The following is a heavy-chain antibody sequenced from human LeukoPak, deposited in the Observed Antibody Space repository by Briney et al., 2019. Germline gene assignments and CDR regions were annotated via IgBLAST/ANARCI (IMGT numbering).Heavy chain of an antibody. J-gene: IGHJ4*02. D-gene: IGHD6-13*01. CDR1: GFTVTSNY. CDR2: IYTGGSP. V-gene: IGHV3-53*01. CDR3: ARGAATGPTLGLDY. Sequence: GGSLRLSCVASGFTVTSNYVTWVRQAPGKGLEWVSVIYTGGSPYYADSVKGRFAISRVISKNTVYLQMYSLRAEDTAVYYCARGAATGPTLGLDYWGQGTLVTVSS.